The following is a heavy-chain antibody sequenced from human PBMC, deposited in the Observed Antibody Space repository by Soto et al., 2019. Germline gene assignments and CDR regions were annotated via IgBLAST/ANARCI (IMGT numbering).Heavy chain of an antibody. V-gene: IGHV1-69*01. CDR2: IIPMFGTA. Sequence: QVQLVQSGAEVKKPGSSVKVSCKASGDTFSSYAINWVRQAPGQGLEWMGGIIPMFGTANYAQKFKGRVTITAGESTSTVYMELSSLRSEDTAAYYCARVGPAHYYDSSGYYSPLDYWGQGTLVTVSS. CDR1: GDTFSSYA. D-gene: IGHD3-22*01. CDR3: ARVGPAHYYDSSGYYSPLDY. J-gene: IGHJ4*02.